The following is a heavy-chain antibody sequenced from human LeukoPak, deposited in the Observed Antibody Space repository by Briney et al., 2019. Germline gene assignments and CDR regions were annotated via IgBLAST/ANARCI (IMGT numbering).Heavy chain of an antibody. CDR3: ARVQDGYNFGFDY. D-gene: IGHD5-24*01. CDR2: IYYSGST. V-gene: IGHV4-61*05. Sequence: SETLSLTCTVSGGSISSSSYYWGWIRQPPGKGLEWIGYIYYSGSTNYNPSLKSRVTISVDTSKNQLSLKLSSVTAADTAVYYCARVQDGYNFGFDYWGQGTLVTVS. J-gene: IGHJ4*02. CDR1: GGSISSSSYY.